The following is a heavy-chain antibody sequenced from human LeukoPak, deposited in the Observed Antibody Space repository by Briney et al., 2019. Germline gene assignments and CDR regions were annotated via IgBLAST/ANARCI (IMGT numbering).Heavy chain of an antibody. Sequence: GGSLRLSCAASGFTFKTYPMNWVRQAPGKGLEWVSYISSSSSTIFYADSVKGRFTISRDNDKNSLFLHMNSLRDEDTAVYYCARAYYDSSGYFQYFDSWGQGALLTVSS. CDR2: ISSSSSTI. D-gene: IGHD3-22*01. CDR1: GFTFKTYP. CDR3: ARAYYDSSGYFQYFDS. J-gene: IGHJ4*02. V-gene: IGHV3-48*02.